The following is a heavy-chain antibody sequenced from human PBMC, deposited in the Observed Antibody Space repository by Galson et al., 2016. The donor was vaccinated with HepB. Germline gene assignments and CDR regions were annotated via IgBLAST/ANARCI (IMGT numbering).Heavy chain of an antibody. CDR3: ARLHPYCRGGSCYRIGWFDP. D-gene: IGHD2-15*01. CDR2: IYYSGST. V-gene: IGHV4-59*01. J-gene: IGHJ5*02. Sequence: SETLSLTCTVSGGSISSYYWSWIRQPPGKGLEWIGYIYYSGSTDYNPSLKSRVTISVDTSKNQFSLKLSSVTAADTAVYYWARLHPYCRGGSCYRIGWFDPWGQGTLVTVSS. CDR1: GGSISSYY.